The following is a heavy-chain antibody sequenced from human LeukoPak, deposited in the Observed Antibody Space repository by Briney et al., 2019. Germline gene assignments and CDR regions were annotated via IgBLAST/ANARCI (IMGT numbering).Heavy chain of an antibody. V-gene: IGHV3-48*01. D-gene: IGHD3-9*01. CDR3: AREYYDILTGFWDSSGYTNWFDP. Sequence: GGSLRLSCAASGFTFSNYNMNWVRHAPGKRLEWVSYIGSSGTAVSYADSVKGRFTISRDNAKNSLYLQMDSLRAEDTAVYYCAREYYDILTGFWDSSGYTNWFDPWGQGTLVTVSS. J-gene: IGHJ5*02. CDR2: IGSSGTAV. CDR1: GFTFSNYN.